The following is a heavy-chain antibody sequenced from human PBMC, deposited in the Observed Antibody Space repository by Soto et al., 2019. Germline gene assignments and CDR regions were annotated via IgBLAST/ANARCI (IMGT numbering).Heavy chain of an antibody. Sequence: EVQLVESGGGLVQPGGSLRLSCAASGFTFSSYWMHWVRQAPGKGLVWVSRINSDGISTSYADSVKGRFTISRDNAKNTLYLQMNSLRAEDTAVYYCAVAVAGPTAIGYWGQGTLVTVSS. D-gene: IGHD6-19*01. V-gene: IGHV3-74*01. CDR2: INSDGIST. CDR3: AVAVAGPTAIGY. J-gene: IGHJ4*02. CDR1: GFTFSSYW.